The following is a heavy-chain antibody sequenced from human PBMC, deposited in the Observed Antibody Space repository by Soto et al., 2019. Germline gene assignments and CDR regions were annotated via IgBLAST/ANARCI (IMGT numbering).Heavy chain of an antibody. Sequence: SETLSLTCTVSGGSISSGDYYWSWIRQPPGKGLEWIGYIYYSGSTYYNPSLKSRVTISVDTSKNQFSLKLSSVTAADTAVYYCARVDTAMFNYYFDYWGQGTLVTVSP. CDR2: IYYSGST. J-gene: IGHJ4*02. D-gene: IGHD5-18*01. CDR1: GGSISSGDYY. CDR3: ARVDTAMFNYYFDY. V-gene: IGHV4-30-4*01.